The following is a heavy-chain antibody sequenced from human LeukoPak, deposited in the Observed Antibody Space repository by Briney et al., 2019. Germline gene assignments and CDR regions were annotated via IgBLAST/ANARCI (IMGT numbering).Heavy chain of an antibody. Sequence: PGRSLRLSCAASGFTFSSYAMHWVRQAPGKGLEWVAVISYDGSNKYYADSVKGRFTISRDNSKNTLYLQMNSLRAEDTAVYYCARAGDGYDTSYYDYWGQGTLVTVSS. CDR2: ISYDGSNK. D-gene: IGHD5-12*01. CDR1: GFTFSSYA. CDR3: ARAGDGYDTSYYDY. V-gene: IGHV3-30*01. J-gene: IGHJ4*02.